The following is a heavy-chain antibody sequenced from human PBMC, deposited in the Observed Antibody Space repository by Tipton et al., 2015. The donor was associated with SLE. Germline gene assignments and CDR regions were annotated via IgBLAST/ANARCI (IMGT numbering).Heavy chain of an antibody. CDR2: ISTSGTT. V-gene: IGHV4-61*09. J-gene: IGHJ4*02. Sequence: SLTCTVSGGSITSGGYYWSWIRQPAGKGLDWIGHISTSGTTNYNPSLKSRVIISVDTSKNQFSLKLNSVTAADTAFYYCARRTSGYAPDYWGQGTLVTVSS. D-gene: IGHD5-12*01. CDR1: GGSITSGGYY. CDR3: ARRTSGYAPDY.